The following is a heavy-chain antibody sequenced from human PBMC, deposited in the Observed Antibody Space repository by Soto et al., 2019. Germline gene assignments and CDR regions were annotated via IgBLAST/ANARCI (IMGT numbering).Heavy chain of an antibody. Sequence: PGGSLRLSCAASGFTFSDYYMSWIRQAPGKGLEWVSYISSSGSTIYYADSVKGRFTISRDNAKNSLYLQMNSLRAEDMAVYYCARQGARFWSGYYSPNWFDPWGQGTLVTVSS. J-gene: IGHJ5*02. CDR3: ARQGARFWSGYYSPNWFDP. V-gene: IGHV3-11*01. CDR2: ISSSGSTI. CDR1: GFTFSDYY. D-gene: IGHD3-3*01.